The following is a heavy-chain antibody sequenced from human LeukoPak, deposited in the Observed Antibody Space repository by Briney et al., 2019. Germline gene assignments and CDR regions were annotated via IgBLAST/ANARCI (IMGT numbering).Heavy chain of an antibody. V-gene: IGHV3-33*06. CDR3: AKDLGDTSSAPDY. J-gene: IGHJ4*02. D-gene: IGHD6-6*01. CDR1: GFTFSSYA. CDR2: TFFDGSKS. Sequence: GGSLRLSCSASGFTFSSYALHWVRQAPGKGLEWVAVTFFDGSKSYYADSVKGRFTISRDNSKNTLYLQMNTLRVEDTAFYYCAKDLGDTSSAPDYWGQGTLVTVSS.